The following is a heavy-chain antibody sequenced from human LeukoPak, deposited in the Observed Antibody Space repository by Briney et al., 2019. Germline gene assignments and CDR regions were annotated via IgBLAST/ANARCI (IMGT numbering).Heavy chain of an antibody. Sequence: GGSLRLSCEASGFTFSSYSMNWVRQAPGKGLEWVSSISSSSSYIYYADSVKGRFTISRDNAKNSLYLQMNSLRAEDTAVYYCASTTDILGYCSSTSCAFDYWGQGTLVTVSS. D-gene: IGHD2-2*01. V-gene: IGHV3-21*01. CDR1: GFTFSSYS. CDR3: ASTTDILGYCSSTSCAFDY. J-gene: IGHJ4*02. CDR2: ISSSSSYI.